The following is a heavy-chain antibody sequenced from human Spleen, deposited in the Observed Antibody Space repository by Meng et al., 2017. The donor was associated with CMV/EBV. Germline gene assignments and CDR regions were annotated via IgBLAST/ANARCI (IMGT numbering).Heavy chain of an antibody. D-gene: IGHD2-2*01. Sequence: GESLKISCAASGFTFSSYSMNWVRQAPGKGLEWVSHIRDSSSTIHYADSVKGRFTFSRDNSESTLYLQMNSLRAEDTAVYYCARAQNQLFMYQNWFDPWGQGTLVTVSS. V-gene: IGHV3-48*01. CDR2: IRDSSSTI. J-gene: IGHJ5*02. CDR1: GFTFSSYS. CDR3: ARAQNQLFMYQNWFDP.